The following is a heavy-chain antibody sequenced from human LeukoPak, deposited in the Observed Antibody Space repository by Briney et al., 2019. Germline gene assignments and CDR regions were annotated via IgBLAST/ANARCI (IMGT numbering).Heavy chain of an antibody. D-gene: IGHD1-1*01. Sequence: SETLSLTCTVSGGSVSSSYYWGWIRQPPGKGLEWIGSICSGGNTCYNPSLESRVTISVGSSRSHFFLQLTSATAADTAVYFCARDGPWKSDCWGRGTLVTVSS. J-gene: IGHJ4*02. V-gene: IGHV4-39*02. CDR2: ICSGGNT. CDR3: ARDGPWKSDC. CDR1: GGSVSSSYY.